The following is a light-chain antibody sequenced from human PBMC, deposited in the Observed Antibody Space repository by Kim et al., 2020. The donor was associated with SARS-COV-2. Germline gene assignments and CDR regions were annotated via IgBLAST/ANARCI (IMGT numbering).Light chain of an antibody. CDR3: QSFDTTNQV. Sequence: NFMLTQPHSVSESPGKTVTISCTRSSGSIAANYVQWYQQRPGSAPTTVIYESYQRPSGVPDRFSGSIDTSSNSASLTISGLKTEDEADYYCQSFDTTNQVFGGGTKLTV. CDR1: SGSIAANY. J-gene: IGLJ3*02. CDR2: ESY. V-gene: IGLV6-57*03.